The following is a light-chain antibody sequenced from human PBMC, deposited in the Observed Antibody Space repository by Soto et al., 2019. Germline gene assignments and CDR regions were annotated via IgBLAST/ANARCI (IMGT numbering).Light chain of an antibody. CDR2: DAS. CDR1: QSVSSY. Sequence: FILTKSLATLSLPHAERATLSCRASQSVSSYLAWYQQKPGQAPRLLTYDASNRATGIPARFSGSGSGTDFTLTISCLEPEDFAVYYCQQYGTSPRTFGQGTRLEIK. J-gene: IGKJ5*01. V-gene: IGKV3-11*01. CDR3: QQYGTSPRT.